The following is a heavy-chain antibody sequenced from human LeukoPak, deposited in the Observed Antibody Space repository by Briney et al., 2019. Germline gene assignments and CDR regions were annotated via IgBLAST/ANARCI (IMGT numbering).Heavy chain of an antibody. CDR1: GYTFTSYG. CDR3: ARDEGGWHYFDY. CDR2: INPNSGGT. D-gene: IGHD6-19*01. V-gene: IGHV1-2*02. J-gene: IGHJ4*02. Sequence: ASVKVSCKASGYTFTSYGISWVRQAPGQGLEWMGWINPNSGGTNYAQKFQGRVTMTRDTSISTAYMELSRLRSDDTAVYYCARDEGGWHYFDYWGQGTLVTVSS.